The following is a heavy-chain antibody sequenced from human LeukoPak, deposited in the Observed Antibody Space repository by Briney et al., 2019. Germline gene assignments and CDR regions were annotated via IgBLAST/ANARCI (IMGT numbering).Heavy chain of an antibody. D-gene: IGHD6-6*01. CDR3: ARGWLVQSYFDY. J-gene: IGHJ4*02. CDR1: GFTFSSYA. Sequence: GGSLRLSCAASGFTFSSYAMHWVRQAPGKGLEWVAVISYDGSNKYYADSVKGRFTISRDNSKNTLYLQMNSLRAEDTAVYYCARGWLVQSYFDYWGQGTLVTVSS. V-gene: IGHV3-30-3*01. CDR2: ISYDGSNK.